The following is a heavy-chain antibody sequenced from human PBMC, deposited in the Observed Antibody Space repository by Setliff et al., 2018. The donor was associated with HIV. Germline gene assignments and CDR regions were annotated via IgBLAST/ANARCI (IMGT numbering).Heavy chain of an antibody. CDR3: ARRASKASLDY. J-gene: IGHJ4*02. CDR1: GYTFTSYW. Sequence: GESLKISCKGSGYTFTSYWIGWVRQMPGKGLEWMGIIYPGDSDTRYSPSFQGRVTISADKSINTAYLQWSSLQAPDTAMYYCARRASKASLDYWGQGTLVTVSS. V-gene: IGHV5-51*01. CDR2: IYPGDSDT.